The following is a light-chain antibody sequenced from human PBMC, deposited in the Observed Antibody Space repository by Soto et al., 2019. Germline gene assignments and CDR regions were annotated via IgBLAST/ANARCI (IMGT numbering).Light chain of an antibody. Sequence: EIVLTQSPGTLSLSPVERVTLSCRASESVSTNLAWYQQKAGQAPRLLIYGASTRATGIPARFSGRGFGTDFTLTISRLEPEDFAVYYCQHSGDFRWTFGQGTKVDIK. J-gene: IGKJ1*01. CDR3: QHSGDFRWT. CDR2: GAS. V-gene: IGKV3-20*01. CDR1: ESVSTN.